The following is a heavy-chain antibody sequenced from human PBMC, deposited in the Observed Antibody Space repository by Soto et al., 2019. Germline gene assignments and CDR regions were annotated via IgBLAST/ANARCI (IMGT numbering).Heavy chain of an antibody. Sequence: ASVKVSCKASGYTFTSYYMHWVRQAPGQGLEWMGINNPSGGSTSYAQKFQGRVTMTRDTSTSTVYMELSSLRSEDTAVYYCARDLNIPSSPYCSGGSCYGPIQHWGHGTLVTVSS. J-gene: IGHJ1*01. D-gene: IGHD2-15*01. CDR1: GYTFTSYY. V-gene: IGHV1-46*01. CDR3: ARDLNIPSSPYCSGGSCYGPIQH. CDR2: NNPSGGST.